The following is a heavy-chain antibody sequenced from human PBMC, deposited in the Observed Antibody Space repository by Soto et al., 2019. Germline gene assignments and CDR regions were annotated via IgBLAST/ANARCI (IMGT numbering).Heavy chain of an antibody. V-gene: IGHV4-34*01. Sequence: QVRLQQWGAGLLKPSETLPLTCAVYGGSFSDYYWSWIRQPPGKGLEWIGEINHSGSTNYNPSLKRRVTISVDPSKNQSSLTLNSVTAADTAVYYCARAVPSRYFALWGSGTPVTVSS. CDR1: GGSFSDYY. D-gene: IGHD3-10*01. J-gene: IGHJ2*01. CDR2: INHSGST. CDR3: ARAVPSRYFAL.